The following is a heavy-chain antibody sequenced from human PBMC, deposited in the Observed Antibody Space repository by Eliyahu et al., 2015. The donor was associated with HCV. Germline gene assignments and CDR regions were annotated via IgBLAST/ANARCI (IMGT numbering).Heavy chain of an antibody. CDR2: IHVGSGNT. Sequence: QVQFVQSGAEVKKPGASVKVSCKASGYXFSNYAIHWVRQAPGQRPEWMGWIHVGSGNTRYSENFQGRVSITRXTSASTAYMEVSSLTSEDTAVYYCARDAYGSGDDNGPHDWFDPWGQGTLVTVSS. J-gene: IGHJ5*02. CDR1: GYXFSNYA. V-gene: IGHV1-3*01. CDR3: ARDAYGSGDDNGPHDWFDP. D-gene: IGHD5-12*01.